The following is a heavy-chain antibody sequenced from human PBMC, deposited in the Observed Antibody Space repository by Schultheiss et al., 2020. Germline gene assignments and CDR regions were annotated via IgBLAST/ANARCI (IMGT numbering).Heavy chain of an antibody. J-gene: IGHJ4*02. Sequence: SETMSLTCTVPGGSISSGGYYWSWIRQPAGKGLEWIGRIHTAWSTNYNPSLLSRVTMSLDTSKNQVSTNLRSVTAAYTAMYYCAREYYYDSSGHGEGYYFDYWGEGTLVTVAS. D-gene: IGHD3-22*01. CDR1: GGSISSGGYY. CDR3: AREYYYDSSGHGEGYYFDY. V-gene: IGHV4-61*02. CDR2: IHTAWST.